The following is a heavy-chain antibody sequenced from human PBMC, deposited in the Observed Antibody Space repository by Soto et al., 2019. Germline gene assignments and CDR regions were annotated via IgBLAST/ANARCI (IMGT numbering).Heavy chain of an antibody. Sequence: SETLSLTCAVYGGSFSGYYWSWIRQPPGKGLEWIGEINHSGSTRYSPSFQGQVTISADKSISTAYLQWSSLKASDTAMYYCAGGGVRGVVTRTRDYYGMDVWGQGTTVTVSS. CDR1: GGSFSGYY. V-gene: IGHV4-34*01. D-gene: IGHD3-10*01. CDR2: INHSGST. J-gene: IGHJ6*02. CDR3: AGGGVRGVVTRTRDYYGMDV.